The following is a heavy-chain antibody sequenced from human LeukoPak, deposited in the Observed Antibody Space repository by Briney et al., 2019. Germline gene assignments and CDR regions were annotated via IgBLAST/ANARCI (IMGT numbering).Heavy chain of an antibody. CDR2: ISDDGSNK. CDR3: AKDTKTIFGVVPTDY. V-gene: IGHV3-30*18. CDR1: GFTFSNYG. Sequence: GGSLRLSCAASGFTFSNYGMHWVRQAPGKGLEWVAAISDDGSNKYYADSVKGRFTISRDNSKHTLYLQMNSLRTEDSAVYYCAKDTKTIFGVVPTDYWGQGTLVTVST. J-gene: IGHJ4*02. D-gene: IGHD3-3*01.